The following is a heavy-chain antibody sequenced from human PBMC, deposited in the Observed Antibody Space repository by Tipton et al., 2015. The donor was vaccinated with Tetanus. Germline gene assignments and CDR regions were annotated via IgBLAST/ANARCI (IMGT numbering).Heavy chain of an antibody. CDR2: INPDSGGT. CDR1: GYTFTNYG. V-gene: IGHV1-2*02. J-gene: IGHJ4*02. D-gene: IGHD2-21*02. CDR3: ARAPRYCGGDCYHFDY. Sequence: QLVQSGAEVREPGASVKVSCKAFGYTFTNYGIHWVRQAPGQGLEWLGWINPDSGGTKYTQNFQGRVTMTRDTPTTTVYLELTSLKSDDTAVYYCARAPRYCGGDCYHFDYWGQGTLVTVSS.